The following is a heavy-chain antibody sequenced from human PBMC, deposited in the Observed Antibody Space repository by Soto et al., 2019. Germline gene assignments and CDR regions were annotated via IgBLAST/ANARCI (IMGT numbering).Heavy chain of an antibody. CDR3: ARGTRALITSFFAY. J-gene: IGHJ4*02. V-gene: IGHV4-59*01. Sequence: SETLSLTCTVSGGSISSYYWSWIRQTPGRGLEWIGCVHDSGSTDYNPSLKGRVTISLHTSKSQFSLSLRSATAADTATYYCARGTRALITSFFAYWGQGIPVTVSS. CDR1: GGSISSYY. D-gene: IGHD1-20*01. CDR2: VHDSGST.